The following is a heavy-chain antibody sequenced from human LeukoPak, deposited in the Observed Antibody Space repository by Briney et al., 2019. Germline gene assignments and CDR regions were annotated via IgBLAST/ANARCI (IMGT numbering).Heavy chain of an antibody. D-gene: IGHD3-22*01. CDR2: ISAYNGNT. J-gene: IGHJ5*02. CDR3: ARGYYYDSSGHLWDWFDP. V-gene: IGHV1-18*01. Sequence: ASVKVSCKASGYTFTSYGISWVRQAPGQGLEWMGWISAYNGNTNYAQKLQGRVTMTTDTSTSTAYMELRSLRSDDTAVYYCARGYYYDSSGHLWDWFDPWGQGTLVTVSS. CDR1: GYTFTSYG.